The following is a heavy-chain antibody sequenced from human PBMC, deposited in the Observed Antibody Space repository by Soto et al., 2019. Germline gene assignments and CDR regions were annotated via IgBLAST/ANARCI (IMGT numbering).Heavy chain of an antibody. Sequence: GGSLRLSCAASGFPFSSYAMSLDRQAPGKGLECVSAISGSAGSTYYADSVKGRVAISRDNSKNTLYLQMNSLRAEDTAVYYCAKEGSSSWLYYYHYNATDVWGQGTTVTVSS. CDR3: AKEGSSSWLYYYHYNATDV. CDR1: GFPFSSYA. J-gene: IGHJ6*02. V-gene: IGHV3-23*01. CDR2: ISGSAGST. D-gene: IGHD6-13*01.